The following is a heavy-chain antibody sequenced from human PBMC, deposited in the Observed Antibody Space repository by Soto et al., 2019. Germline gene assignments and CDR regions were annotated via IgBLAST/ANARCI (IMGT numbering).Heavy chain of an antibody. CDR3: AQVPRYTVTPPDDY. CDR2: ISYDGTNK. Sequence: PGGFLRLSCVASGFIFGSFGMHWVRQAPGKGLEWVAVISYDGTNKYYSDSVKGRFTISRDNSKNTLFLQMNSLRAEDTAVYYCAQVPRYTVTPPDDYWGQGTLVTVSS. CDR1: GFIFGSFG. V-gene: IGHV3-30*18. D-gene: IGHD4-17*01. J-gene: IGHJ4*02.